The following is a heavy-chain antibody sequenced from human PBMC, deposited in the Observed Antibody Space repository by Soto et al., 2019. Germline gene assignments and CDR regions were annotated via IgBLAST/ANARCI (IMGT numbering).Heavy chain of an antibody. CDR1: GGSISSYY. CDR3: ARVYAYYDILTGSLYYYGMDV. Sequence: SKTLSLTCTVPGGSISSYYWSWIRQPPGKGLEWIGYIYYSGSTNYNPSLKSRVTISVDTSKNQFSLKLSSVTAADTAVYYCARVYAYYDILTGSLYYYGMDVWGQGTTVTVSS. V-gene: IGHV4-59*01. CDR2: IYYSGST. D-gene: IGHD3-9*01. J-gene: IGHJ6*02.